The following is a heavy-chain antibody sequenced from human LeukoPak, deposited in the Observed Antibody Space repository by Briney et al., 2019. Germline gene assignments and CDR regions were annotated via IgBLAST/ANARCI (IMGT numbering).Heavy chain of an antibody. CDR3: ARTRSYGFDY. V-gene: IGHV4-34*01. CDR2: INHSGST. D-gene: IGHD5-18*01. J-gene: IGHJ4*02. CDR1: GGSFSGYY. Sequence: SETLSLTCAVYGGSFSGYYWSWIRQPPGKGLEWIGEINHSGSTNYNPSLKSRVTISVDTSKNQFSLKLSSVTAADTAVYYCARTRSYGFDYWGQGTLVTVSS.